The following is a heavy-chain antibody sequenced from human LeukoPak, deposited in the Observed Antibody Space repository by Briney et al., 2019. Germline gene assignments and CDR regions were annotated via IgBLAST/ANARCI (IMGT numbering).Heavy chain of an antibody. D-gene: IGHD3-9*01. CDR3: ARDLDWILFDY. CDR1: GLTFSTYW. J-gene: IGHJ4*02. V-gene: IGHV3-74*03. CDR2: IRPEGTTT. Sequence: PGRSLRLSFAASGLTFSTYWMHWVRQAPGKGLVWVSRIRPEGTTTAYADSVKGRFTISRDNAKNTLFLQMNSLSAEDTAVYYCARDLDWILFDYWGQGTLVTVSS.